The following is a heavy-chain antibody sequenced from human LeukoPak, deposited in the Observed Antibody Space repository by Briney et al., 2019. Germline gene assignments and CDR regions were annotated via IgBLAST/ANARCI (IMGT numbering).Heavy chain of an antibody. D-gene: IGHD3-10*01. V-gene: IGHV4-4*02. Sequence: PSGTLSLTCAVSGGSISSSNWWSWVRQPPGKGLEWIGEIYHSGSTNYNPSLKSRVTISVDKSKNQFSLKLSSVTAADTAVYYCARLHSPITMVRGVTDYWGQGTLVTVSS. CDR1: GGSISSSNW. J-gene: IGHJ4*02. CDR3: ARLHSPITMVRGVTDY. CDR2: IYHSGST.